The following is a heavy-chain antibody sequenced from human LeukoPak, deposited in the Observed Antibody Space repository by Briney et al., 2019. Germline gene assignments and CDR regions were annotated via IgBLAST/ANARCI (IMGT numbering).Heavy chain of an antibody. CDR3: ARRDLWFGFFDY. V-gene: IGHV4-4*02. Sequence: SGTLSLTCDVFGGSISSSYWWSWVRQSPEKGLKWIGEIYQNGNTNYNPSLKSRVTVSIAKSKNQFSLNLSSVTAADTAVYFCARRDLWFGFFDYWGQGTLVTVSS. D-gene: IGHD3-10*01. J-gene: IGHJ4*02. CDR1: GGSISSSYW. CDR2: IYQNGNT.